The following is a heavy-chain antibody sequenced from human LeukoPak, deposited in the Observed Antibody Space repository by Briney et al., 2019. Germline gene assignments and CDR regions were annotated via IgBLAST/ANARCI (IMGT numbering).Heavy chain of an antibody. V-gene: IGHV1-8*01. CDR2: MNPNSGNT. D-gene: IGHD2-2*01. J-gene: IGHJ5*02. CDR1: GYTFTSYD. CDR3: ARKPCSSASCKRRGGPAKYNWFDP. Sequence: ASVKVSCTASGYTFTSYDINWVRQATGQGLEWMGWMNPNSGNTGYAQKFQGRVTMTRTTSISTAYMELSSLRSEDTAVYYCARKPCSSASCKRRGGPAKYNWFDPWGQGTLVTVSS.